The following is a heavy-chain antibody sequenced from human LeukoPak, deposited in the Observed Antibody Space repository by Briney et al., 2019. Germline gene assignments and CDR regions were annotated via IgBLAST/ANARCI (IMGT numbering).Heavy chain of an antibody. CDR1: GGSISSSSYY. J-gene: IGHJ5*02. CDR2: IYYSGNT. Sequence: SETLSLTCTVSGGSISSSSYYWAWIRQPPGKGLEWIGSIYYSGNTYYKSSLKSRVTIAVDTSKNQFSLKLSSVTAADTAVYYCVRGRYSSGWFKDKNWFDPWGQGIPVTVSS. D-gene: IGHD6-19*01. V-gene: IGHV4-39*07. CDR3: VRGRYSSGWFKDKNWFDP.